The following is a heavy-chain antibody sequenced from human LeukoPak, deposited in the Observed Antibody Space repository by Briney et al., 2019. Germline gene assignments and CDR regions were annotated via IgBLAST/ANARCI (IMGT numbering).Heavy chain of an antibody. CDR1: GYTFTSYA. CDR2: INAGNGNT. V-gene: IGHV1-3*03. Sequence: ASVKVSCKASGYTFTSYAMHWVRQAPGQRLEWMGWINAGNGNTKYSQEFQGRVTITRDTSASTAYMELSSLRSEDMAVYYCARDSPQGRYYDNGGFDPWGQGTLVTVSS. J-gene: IGHJ5*02. CDR3: ARDSPQGRYYDNGGFDP. D-gene: IGHD3-22*01.